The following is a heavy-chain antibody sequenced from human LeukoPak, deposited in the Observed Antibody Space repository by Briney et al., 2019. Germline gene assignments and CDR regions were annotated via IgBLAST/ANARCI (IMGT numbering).Heavy chain of an antibody. V-gene: IGHV3-23*01. Sequence: GGSLRLSCAASGFTFSSYAMSWVRQAPGKGLEWVSAISGSGGSTYYADSVKGRFTISRDNSKNTLYLQMNNLRAEGTALYYCARDNAMDVWGQGTTVTVSS. CDR1: GFTFSSYA. J-gene: IGHJ6*02. CDR2: ISGSGGST. CDR3: ARDNAMDV.